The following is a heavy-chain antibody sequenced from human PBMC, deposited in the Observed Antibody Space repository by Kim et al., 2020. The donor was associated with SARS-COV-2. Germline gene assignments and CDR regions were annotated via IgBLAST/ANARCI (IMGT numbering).Heavy chain of an antibody. CDR3: AKGQIGESFDL. CDR2: VSGSGYNT. CDR1: GFSFSNYG. V-gene: IGHV3-23*01. Sequence: GGSLRLSCIASGFSFSNYGMSWVRQAPGKGLEWVSVVSGSGYNTYYADSVKGRFIISRDNSKNTLHLQMSSLRAEDTAVYYCAKGQIGESFDLWGQGTV. D-gene: IGHD4-17*01. J-gene: IGHJ3*01.